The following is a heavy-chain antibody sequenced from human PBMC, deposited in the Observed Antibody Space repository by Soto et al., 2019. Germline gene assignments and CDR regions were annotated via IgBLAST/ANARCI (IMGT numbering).Heavy chain of an antibody. D-gene: IGHD3-22*01. Sequence: ASVKVSCKASGYTFTGYYMHWVRQAPGQGLEWMGWINPNSGGTNYAQKFQGRVTTTRDTSISTAYMELSRLRSDDTAVYYCAYVRYYYDSSGYPDYWGQGTLVTVSS. V-gene: IGHV1-2*02. CDR3: AYVRYYYDSSGYPDY. CDR2: INPNSGGT. CDR1: GYTFTGYY. J-gene: IGHJ4*02.